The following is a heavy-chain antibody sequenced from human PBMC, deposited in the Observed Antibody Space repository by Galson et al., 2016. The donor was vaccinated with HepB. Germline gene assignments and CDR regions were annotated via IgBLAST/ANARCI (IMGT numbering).Heavy chain of an antibody. CDR3: AKGDYDVLRYSDH. CDR1: GFTFNVYG. V-gene: IGHV3-30*18. J-gene: IGHJ4*02. Sequence: SLRLSCAASGFTFNVYGMHWVRQAPGKGLEWVASISHDGSNSYHVDSVKGQFTISRDNFKSTLYLEMNSLRGEDTAIYYCAKGDYDVLRYSDHWGQGTLVTVSS. D-gene: IGHD3-9*01. CDR2: ISHDGSNS.